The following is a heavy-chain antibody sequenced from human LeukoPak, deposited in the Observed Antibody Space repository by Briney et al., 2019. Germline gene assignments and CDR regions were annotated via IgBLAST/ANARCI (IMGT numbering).Heavy chain of an antibody. Sequence: ASVKVSCKASGFTFTGSYMHWVRQAPGQRLEWMGWINAYSGGTNYAQNFQGRVTMTRDTSISTAYMEPTWLRSDDTAVYYCARQGAAASFDYWGQGTPVTVSS. CDR1: GFTFTGSY. V-gene: IGHV1-2*02. CDR2: INAYSGGT. J-gene: IGHJ4*02. D-gene: IGHD6-13*01. CDR3: ARQGAAASFDY.